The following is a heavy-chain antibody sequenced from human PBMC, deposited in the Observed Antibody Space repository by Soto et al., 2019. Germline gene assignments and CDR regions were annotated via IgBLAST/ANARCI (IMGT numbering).Heavy chain of an antibody. D-gene: IGHD3-3*01. CDR2: TYYRSKWYN. CDR1: GDSVSSNSAA. Sequence: SQTLSLTCAISGDSVSSNSAAWNCIIHSPSRFLEWLGRTYYRSKWYNDYAVSVKSRITINPDTSKNQFSLQLNSVTPEDTAVYYCARDSSGSPYYYYYYGMDVWGQGTTVTVSS. J-gene: IGHJ6*02. V-gene: IGHV6-1*01. CDR3: ARDSSGSPYYYYYYGMDV.